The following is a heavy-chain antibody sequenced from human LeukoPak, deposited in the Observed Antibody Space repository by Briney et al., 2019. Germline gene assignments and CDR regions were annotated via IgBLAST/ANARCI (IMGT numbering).Heavy chain of an antibody. CDR1: GLTFSSYT. CDR2: ISISSTYI. J-gene: IGHJ4*02. V-gene: IGHV3-21*01. Sequence: GGSLRLSCAASGLTFSSYTMNWVRQPPGKGRERVSSISISSTYIYYAPSIKGRLTTSRNKDKNSLHLQMNSLRAEDTAVYSCARENCPGCRGPYDYWGQGTLVTVSS. CDR3: ARENCPGCRGPYDY. D-gene: IGHD5-18*01.